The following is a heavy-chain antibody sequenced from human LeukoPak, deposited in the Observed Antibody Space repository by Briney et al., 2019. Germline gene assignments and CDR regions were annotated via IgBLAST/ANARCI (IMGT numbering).Heavy chain of an antibody. CDR1: GYSFTSYG. CDR2: ISVYNGNT. D-gene: IGHD5/OR15-5a*01. Sequence: ASVNVSCKASGYSFTSYGITWVRQAPGQGLEWMGWISVYNGNTNYAQKFQGRVTMSTDTSTSTAYMELRSLRSDDTAVYYCARVGLSVWNRISFVFDPWGQGTLVTVSS. V-gene: IGHV1-18*01. J-gene: IGHJ5*02. CDR3: ARVGLSVWNRISFVFDP.